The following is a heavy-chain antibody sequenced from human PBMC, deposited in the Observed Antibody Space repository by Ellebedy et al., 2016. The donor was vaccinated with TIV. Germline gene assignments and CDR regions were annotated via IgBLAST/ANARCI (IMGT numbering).Heavy chain of an antibody. V-gene: IGHV3-7*03. Sequence: PGGSLRLSCAASGFTFSTYWMSWVRQAPGKGLEWVANIKQDGSEKYYVDSVKGRFTISRDNAKNSLFLQMNSLRAEDTALYYCARTTTMTTFGAFDFWGQGTMVTVSS. CDR2: IKQDGSEK. CDR3: ARTTTMTTFGAFDF. J-gene: IGHJ3*01. D-gene: IGHD3-16*01. CDR1: GFTFSTYW.